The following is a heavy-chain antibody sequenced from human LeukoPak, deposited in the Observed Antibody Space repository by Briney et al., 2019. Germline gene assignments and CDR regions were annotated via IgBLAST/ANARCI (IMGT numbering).Heavy chain of an antibody. CDR2: IYYSGST. CDR1: GCSISSYY. CDR3: STDLDAAIVR. V-gene: IGHV4-59*01. D-gene: IGHD5-18*01. J-gene: IGHJ4*02. Sequence: SETLSLTCTVSGCSISSYYWSWIRQPPGKGLEWIGYIYYSGSTNYNLSLKSRVTILVETSENHFFHELSYVVTADAAVYYCSTDLDAAIVRWGQGTLVTVSS.